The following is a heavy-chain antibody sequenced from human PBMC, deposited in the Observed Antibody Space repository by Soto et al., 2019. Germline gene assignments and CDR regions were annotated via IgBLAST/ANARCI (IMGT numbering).Heavy chain of an antibody. CDR3: AAELGFGKLSVV. V-gene: IGHV1-69*01. CDR1: GDTFKHCV. D-gene: IGHD3-10*01. Sequence: QVQLVQSGVDVRRPGSSVKVSCKASGDTFKHCVISWVRQAPGQGLEWMGGIIPLFGTTDFAQRFQGRLTITTDESTTTAYMELSRLRSEDTATYYCAAELGFGKLSVVWGQGTTVIVSS. CDR2: IIPLFGTT. J-gene: IGHJ6*02.